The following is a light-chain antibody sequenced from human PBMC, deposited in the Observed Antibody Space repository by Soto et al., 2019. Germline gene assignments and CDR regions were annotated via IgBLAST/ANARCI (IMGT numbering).Light chain of an antibody. CDR2: HTS. J-gene: IGKJ1*01. CDR3: QQYHSSPRT. V-gene: IGKV3D-15*01. Sequence: EIVMTQSPATLSVSPGEGATLSCRASQGIGSTLAWYQHKPGQTPRLLIYHTSYRATGIPDRFSGSGSGTDFTLTISRLEPEDFAVYYCQQYHSSPRTFGQGTKVEIK. CDR1: QGIGST.